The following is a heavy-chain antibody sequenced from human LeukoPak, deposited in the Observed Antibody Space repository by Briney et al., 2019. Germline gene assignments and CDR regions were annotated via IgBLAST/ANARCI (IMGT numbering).Heavy chain of an antibody. Sequence: ASVKVSCKASGYTFTSYGISWVRQAPGQWLEWMGWISAYNGNTNYAQKLQGRVTMTTDTSTSTAYMELRSLRSDDTAVYYCARDESYYDSSGYYYLLYNFDYWGQGTLVTVSS. CDR3: ARDESYYDSSGYYYLLYNFDY. CDR2: ISAYNGNT. V-gene: IGHV1-18*01. D-gene: IGHD3-22*01. CDR1: GYTFTSYG. J-gene: IGHJ4*02.